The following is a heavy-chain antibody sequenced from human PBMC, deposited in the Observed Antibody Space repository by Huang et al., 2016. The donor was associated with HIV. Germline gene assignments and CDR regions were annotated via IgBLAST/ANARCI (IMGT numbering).Heavy chain of an antibody. Sequence: EVQLEEFGGRLVQPGRSLRLSCATYGFKFDDEAMHWVRQVPGGGLGWVSGISWNSGDIRYADSVRGRFAISRDNAVKSLYLQMDSLRREDTALYYCVKDRRMRGSGWTFFDNWGQGTLVDVSS. J-gene: IGHJ4*02. V-gene: IGHV3-9*01. CDR1: GFKFDDEA. CDR2: ISWNSGDI. D-gene: IGHD6-19*01. CDR3: VKDRRMRGSGWTFFDN.